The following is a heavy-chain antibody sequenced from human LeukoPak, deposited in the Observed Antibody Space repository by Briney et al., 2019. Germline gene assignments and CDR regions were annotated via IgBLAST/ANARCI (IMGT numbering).Heavy chain of an antibody. CDR1: GGSFSGYY. Sequence: SETLSLTCAVYGGSFSGYYWSWIRQPPGKGLEWIGEINHSGSTNYNPSLKSRVTISVDTSKNQFSLKLSSVTAADTAVYYCARGNYGDYVGRYYYYYMDVWGKGTTVTVSS. D-gene: IGHD4-17*01. J-gene: IGHJ6*03. V-gene: IGHV4-34*01. CDR2: INHSGST. CDR3: ARGNYGDYVGRYYYYYMDV.